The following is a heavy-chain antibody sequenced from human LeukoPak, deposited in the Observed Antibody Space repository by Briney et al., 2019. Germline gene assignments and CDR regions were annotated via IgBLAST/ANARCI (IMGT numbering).Heavy chain of an antibody. Sequence: GGSLRLSCAASGFTFSSYAMNWVRQAPGKGPEWVSDISDSAGSTYYADSVKGRFTISRDNSENTLYLQMNSLRAEDTAVYYCAKSGGSSWPHFDCWGQGTLVTVSS. CDR3: AKSGGSSWPHFDC. J-gene: IGHJ4*02. V-gene: IGHV3-23*01. CDR1: GFTFSSYA. D-gene: IGHD6-13*01. CDR2: ISDSAGST.